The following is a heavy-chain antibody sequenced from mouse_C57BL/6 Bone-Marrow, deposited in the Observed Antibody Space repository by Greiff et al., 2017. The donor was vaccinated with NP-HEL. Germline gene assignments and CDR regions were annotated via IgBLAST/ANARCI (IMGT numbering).Heavy chain of an antibody. J-gene: IGHJ2*01. CDR2: IDPSDSYT. V-gene: IGHV1-50*01. Sequence: QVQLKQPGAELVKPGASVKLSCKASGYTFTSYWMQWVKQRPGQGLEWIGEIDPSDSYTNYNQKLKGKATLTVDTSSSTAYMQLSSLTSEDSAVYYCAREDSSGSYFDYWGQGTTLTVSS. D-gene: IGHD3-2*02. CDR1: GYTFTSYW. CDR3: AREDSSGSYFDY.